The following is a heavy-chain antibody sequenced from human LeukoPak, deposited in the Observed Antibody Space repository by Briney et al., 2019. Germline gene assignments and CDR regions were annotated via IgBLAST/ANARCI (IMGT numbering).Heavy chain of an antibody. D-gene: IGHD6-13*01. CDR1: GFTFSSYA. V-gene: IGHV3-23*01. CDR3: AKDRLGIANYFDY. Sequence: GGSLPHPCAASGFTFSSYAMSWVRQAPGKGLEWVSAISGSGGSTYYADSVKGRFTISRDNSKNTLYLQMNSLRAEDTAVYYCAKDRLGIANYFDYWRGGSVVPVSS. CDR2: ISGSGGST. J-gene: IGHJ4*02.